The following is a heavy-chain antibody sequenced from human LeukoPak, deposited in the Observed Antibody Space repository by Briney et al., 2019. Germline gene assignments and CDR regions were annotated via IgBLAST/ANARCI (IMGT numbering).Heavy chain of an antibody. CDR2: IYYSGST. Sequence: SETLSLTCTVSGGPISSHYWSWIRQPPGKGLEWIGYIYYSGSTNYNPSLKSRVTISVDTSKNQFSLKLGSVTAADTAVYYCARDRAYYDFWSGYLGDYYMDVWGKGTTVTVSS. D-gene: IGHD3-3*01. V-gene: IGHV4-59*11. CDR3: ARDRAYYDFWSGYLGDYYMDV. CDR1: GGPISSHY. J-gene: IGHJ6*03.